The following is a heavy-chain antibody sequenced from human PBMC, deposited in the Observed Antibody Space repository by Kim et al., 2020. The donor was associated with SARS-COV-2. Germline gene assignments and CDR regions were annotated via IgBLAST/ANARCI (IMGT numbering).Heavy chain of an antibody. CDR3: AKAGRYYDPPFNDNWFDP. J-gene: IGHJ5*02. D-gene: IGHD3-22*01. Sequence: GGSLRLSCAASGFTFSSYAMSWVRQAPGKGLEWVSAISGSGGSTYYADSVKGRFTISRDNSKNTLYLQMNSLRAEDTAVYYCAKAGRYYDPPFNDNWFDPWGQGTLVTVSS. CDR1: GFTFSSYA. CDR2: ISGSGGST. V-gene: IGHV3-23*01.